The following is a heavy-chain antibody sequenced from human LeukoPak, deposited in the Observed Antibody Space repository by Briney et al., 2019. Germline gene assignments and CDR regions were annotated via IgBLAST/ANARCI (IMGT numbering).Heavy chain of an antibody. D-gene: IGHD5-12*01. J-gene: IGHJ4*02. V-gene: IGHV1-8*01. Sequence: ASVKVSCKASGYIFTSYDINWVRQATGQGLEWMGWMNPNSGKTGYAQKFQGRVTMTRNTSISTAYMELSSLRSEDTAVYYCARGGGYDGRPDYWGQGTLVTVSS. CDR3: ARGGGYDGRPDY. CDR1: GYIFTSYD. CDR2: MNPNSGKT.